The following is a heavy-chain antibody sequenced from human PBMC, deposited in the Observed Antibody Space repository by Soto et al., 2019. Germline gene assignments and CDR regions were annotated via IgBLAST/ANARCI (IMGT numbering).Heavy chain of an antibody. V-gene: IGHV1-69*13. Sequence: GASVKVSCKASGGTFSSYAISWVRQAPGQGLEWMGGIIPIFGTANYAQKFQGRVMITADESTSTAYMELSSLRSEDTAVYYCAAFHFIAAAGDYYYGMDVWGQGTTVTVSS. CDR2: IIPIFGTA. CDR1: GGTFSSYA. D-gene: IGHD6-13*01. J-gene: IGHJ6*02. CDR3: AAFHFIAAAGDYYYGMDV.